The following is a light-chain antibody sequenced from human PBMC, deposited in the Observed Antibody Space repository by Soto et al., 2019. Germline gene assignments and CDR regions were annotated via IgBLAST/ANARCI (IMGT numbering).Light chain of an antibody. CDR2: EKS. J-gene: IGKJ4*01. CDR3: QQYSAHPLP. V-gene: IGKV1-9*01. Sequence: DIQLTQSPSVLSASVGDRVSISCRASQDIAHNLNLYQQKPGRAPKLLIFEKSTLLYGVPSRFSGSGSGTEFTLTISSLQPEDFATYFCQQYSAHPLPFGGGTKVDIK. CDR1: QDIAHN.